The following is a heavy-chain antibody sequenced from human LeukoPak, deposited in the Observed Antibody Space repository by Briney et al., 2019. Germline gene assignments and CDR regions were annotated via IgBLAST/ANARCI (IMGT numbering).Heavy chain of an antibody. V-gene: IGHV1-69*04. D-gene: IGHD3-3*01. CDR1: GGTFSIYA. Sequence: GASVKVSCKASGGTFSIYAISWVRQAPGQGLEWMGRIIPIFGIANYAQKFQGRVTITADKSTSTAYMELSSLRSEDTAVYYCAREGARIFGVVEEGFDYWGQGTLVTVSS. J-gene: IGHJ4*02. CDR3: AREGARIFGVVEEGFDY. CDR2: IIPIFGIA.